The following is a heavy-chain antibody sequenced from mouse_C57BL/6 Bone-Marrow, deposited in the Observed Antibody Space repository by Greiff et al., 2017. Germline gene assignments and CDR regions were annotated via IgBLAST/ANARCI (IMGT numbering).Heavy chain of an antibody. J-gene: IGHJ4*01. CDR1: GYSITSDY. V-gene: IGHV3-8*01. D-gene: IGHD1-1*01. CDR3: AREGSRTRAMDY. CDR2: ISYSGST. Sequence: DVKLQESGPGLAKPSPTLSLTCSVTGYSITSDYWNWVRQFPGNKLEYIGYISYSGSTYYNHSLNSRISITRDTSKNQYYLQLNSVTTEDTATYDCAREGSRTRAMDYWGQGTTVTVSS.